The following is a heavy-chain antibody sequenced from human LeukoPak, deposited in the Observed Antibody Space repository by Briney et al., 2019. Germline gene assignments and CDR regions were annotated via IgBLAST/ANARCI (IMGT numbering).Heavy chain of an antibody. J-gene: IGHJ6*02. CDR3: ARGYSYGYYYYYGMDV. CDR2: INHSGST. CDR1: GGSFSGYY. Sequence: SETLSLTCAVYGGSFSGYYWSWIRQPPGKGLEWIGEINHSGSTNYNPSLKSRVTISVDTSKNQFSLKLSSVTAADTAVYYCARGYSYGYYYYYGMDVWGQGTTVTVSS. V-gene: IGHV4-34*01. D-gene: IGHD5-18*01.